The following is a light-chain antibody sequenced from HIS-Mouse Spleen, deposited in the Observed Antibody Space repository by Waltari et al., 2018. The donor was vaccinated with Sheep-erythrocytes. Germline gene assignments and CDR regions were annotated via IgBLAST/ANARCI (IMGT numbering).Light chain of an antibody. CDR2: GAS. J-gene: IGKJ1*01. CDR1: QSVSSSY. Sequence: EIVLTQSPGTLSLSPGERATLSCRASQSVSSSYFAWYQQKPGQAPRLLIYGASSRATGNPDRFSGSGSGTDFTRTISRLEPEDFEVYYCQQYGSSPRTFGQGTKVEIK. V-gene: IGKV3-20*01. CDR3: QQYGSSPRT.